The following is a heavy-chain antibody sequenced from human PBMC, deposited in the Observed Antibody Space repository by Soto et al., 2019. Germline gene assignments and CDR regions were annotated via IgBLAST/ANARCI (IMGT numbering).Heavy chain of an antibody. CDR2: IYWDNDR. CDR1: GFSLTNSGVG. Sequence: QITLKESGPTLVEPTQTLTLTCSFSGFSLTNSGVGVGWFRQAPGKALECLGIIYWDNDRRYNPSLKTRLTITKDTSKNQVVLTMTYMEPVDTGTYYCAPRVTYSVSWDVGWFDSWGQVTPVTVS. D-gene: IGHD2-15*01. V-gene: IGHV2-5*02. CDR3: APRVTYSVSWDVGWFDS. J-gene: IGHJ5*01.